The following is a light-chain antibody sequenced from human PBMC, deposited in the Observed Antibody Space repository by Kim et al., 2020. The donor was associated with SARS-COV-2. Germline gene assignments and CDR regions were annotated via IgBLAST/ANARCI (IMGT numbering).Light chain of an antibody. V-gene: IGKV3-20*01. Sequence: EIVLTQSPGTLSMSAGERATLSCRASQSVRGTNVVWYQQKAGQAPRLVIDGALRRPSGIPERFSGSGSGTDFTLTISTLETEDVAVYYCQQYDTPPWTFGQGTKVDIK. CDR3: QQYDTPPWT. CDR2: GAL. J-gene: IGKJ1*01. CDR1: QSVRGTN.